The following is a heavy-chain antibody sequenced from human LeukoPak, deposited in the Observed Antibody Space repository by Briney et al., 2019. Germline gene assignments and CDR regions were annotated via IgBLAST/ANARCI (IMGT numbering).Heavy chain of an antibody. J-gene: IGHJ4*02. D-gene: IGHD3-10*01. Sequence: GGSLRLSCAASGFTFYDYGMSWVRQAPGKGLEWVSGINWNDGSAGYADSVKGRFTISRDNAKNSLYLQMNSLRAEDTALYYCARTVLLWFGESNYFDYWGQGTLVTVSS. CDR3: ARTVLLWFGESNYFDY. V-gene: IGHV3-20*04. CDR2: INWNDGSA. CDR1: GFTFYDYG.